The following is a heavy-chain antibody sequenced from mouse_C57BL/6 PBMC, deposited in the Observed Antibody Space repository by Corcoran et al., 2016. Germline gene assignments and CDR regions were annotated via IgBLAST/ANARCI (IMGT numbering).Heavy chain of an antibody. D-gene: IGHD2-3*01. CDR3: ARDGYYLYY. CDR1: GYTFTTYG. CDR2: INTYSGVP. V-gene: IGHV9-3*01. Sequence: QIQLVQSGPELKKPGETVKISCKASGYTFTTYGMSWVKQAPGKGLKWMGWINTYSGVPTYADDFKGRFAFSLETSASTAYLQINNLKNEDTATYFCARDGYYLYYWGQGTILTVSS. J-gene: IGHJ2*01.